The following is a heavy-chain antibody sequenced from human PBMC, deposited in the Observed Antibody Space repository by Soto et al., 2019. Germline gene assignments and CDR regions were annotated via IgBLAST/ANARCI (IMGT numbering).Heavy chain of an antibody. CDR1: GFTVRSNQ. CDR3: AEGSTTSFDD. D-gene: IGHD2-2*01. CDR2: IYSGGST. Sequence: GGSLRLSCAASGFTVRSNQMSWVRQAPGKGLEWVSVIYSGGSTYYADSVKGRFTISRDSSKNTLYLQMNSLRAEDTAVYYCAEGSTTSFDDWGQGTLVTVSS. V-gene: IGHV3-66*01. J-gene: IGHJ4*02.